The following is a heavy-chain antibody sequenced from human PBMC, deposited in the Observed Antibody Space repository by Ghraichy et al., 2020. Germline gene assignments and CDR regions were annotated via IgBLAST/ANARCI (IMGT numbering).Heavy chain of an antibody. V-gene: IGHV4-34*01. D-gene: IGHD6-19*01. CDR3: CSGWYYFDY. Sequence: SETLSLTCAVYGGSLSGYYWSWIRQPPGKGLEWIGEINHSGSTNYNPSLKSRVTISVDTSKNQFSLKLSSVTAADTAVYYCCSGWYYFDYWGQGTLVTVSS. CDR1: GGSLSGYY. CDR2: INHSGST. J-gene: IGHJ4*02.